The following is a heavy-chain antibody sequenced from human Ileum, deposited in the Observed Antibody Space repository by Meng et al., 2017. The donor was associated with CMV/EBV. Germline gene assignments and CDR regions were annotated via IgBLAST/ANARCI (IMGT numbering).Heavy chain of an antibody. CDR1: GFTFSGSA. D-gene: IGHD5-18*01. J-gene: IGHJ4*02. CDR3: TGYTAPGDY. CDR2: IRSKANSYAT. V-gene: IGHV3-73*01. Sequence: GESLKISCAASGFTFSGSAMHWVRQASGKGLEWVGRIRSKANSYATAYAASVKGRSTISGDDSKNTAYLQMNSLKTEDTAVYYYTGYTAPGDYWGQGTLVTVSS.